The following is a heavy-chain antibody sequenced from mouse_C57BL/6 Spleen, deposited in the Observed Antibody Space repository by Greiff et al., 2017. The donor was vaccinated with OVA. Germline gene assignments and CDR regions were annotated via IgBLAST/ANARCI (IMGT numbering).Heavy chain of an antibody. CDR1: GYTFTSYW. J-gene: IGHJ2*01. V-gene: IGHV1-50*01. CDR3: ARRPDYYGSSYYFDY. CDR2: IDPSDSYT. Sequence: VQLQQPGAELVKPGASVKLSCKASGYTFTSYWMQWVKQRPGQGLEWIGEIDPSDSYTNYNQKFKGKATLTVDTSSSTAYMQLSSLTSEDSAVYYCARRPDYYGSSYYFDYWGQGTTLTVSS. D-gene: IGHD1-1*01.